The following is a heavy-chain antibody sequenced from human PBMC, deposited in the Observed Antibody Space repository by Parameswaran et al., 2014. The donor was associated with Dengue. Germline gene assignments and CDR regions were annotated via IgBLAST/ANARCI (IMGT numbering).Heavy chain of an antibody. J-gene: IGHJ4*02. CDR1: GFTFSSYG. Sequence: QAGGSLRLSCAASGFTFSSYGMHWVRQAPGKGLEWVAVISYDGSNKYYADSVKGRFTISRDNSKNTLYLQMNSLRAEDTAVYYCAGILWQMRGYWGQGTLVTVSS. CDR2: ISYDGSNK. CDR3: AGILWQMRGY. D-gene: IGHD2-21*01. V-gene: IGHV3-30*03.